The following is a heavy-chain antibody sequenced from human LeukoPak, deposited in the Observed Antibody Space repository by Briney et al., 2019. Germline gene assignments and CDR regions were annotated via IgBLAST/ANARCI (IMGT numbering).Heavy chain of an antibody. V-gene: IGHV3-23*01. CDR3: AKKGSREFDY. Sequence: GGSLRLSCAASGFTFAGQAMSWVRQAPGKGLEWVSGISVSSGNTHYADSVKGRFTISRDTSKSTVYLQMNSLRVDDTAVYYCAKKGSREFDYWGQGTLVTVSS. D-gene: IGHD6-13*01. CDR2: ISVSSGNT. J-gene: IGHJ4*02. CDR1: GFTFAGQA.